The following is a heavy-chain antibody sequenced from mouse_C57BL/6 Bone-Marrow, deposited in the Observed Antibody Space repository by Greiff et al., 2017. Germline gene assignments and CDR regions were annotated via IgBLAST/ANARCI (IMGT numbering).Heavy chain of an antibody. CDR3: ARRFYLDY. V-gene: IGHV5-6*02. Sequence: EVNLVESGGDLVKPGGSLKLSCAASGFTFSSYGMSWVRQTPDKRLEWVATISSGGSYTYYPDSVKGRFTISRDNAKNTLYLQMSSLKSEDTAMYYCARRFYLDYWGQGTTLTVSS. CDR1: GFTFSSYG. J-gene: IGHJ2*01. CDR2: ISSGGSYT.